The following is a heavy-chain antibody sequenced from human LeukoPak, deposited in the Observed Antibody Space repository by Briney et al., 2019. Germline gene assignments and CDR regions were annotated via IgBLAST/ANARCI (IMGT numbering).Heavy chain of an antibody. J-gene: IGHJ4*02. CDR1: GFTFNNVW. D-gene: IGHD3-10*02. CDR3: VRDRYYVPDY. Sequence: PGGSLRLSCAASGFTFNNVWMSWVRQAPGKGLVWVSRIHSDGSSTIYADSVKGRFTISRDNAKNTLYLQMNSLRAEDTAVYYCVRDRYYVPDYWGQGTLVTVSS. CDR2: IHSDGSST. V-gene: IGHV3-74*01.